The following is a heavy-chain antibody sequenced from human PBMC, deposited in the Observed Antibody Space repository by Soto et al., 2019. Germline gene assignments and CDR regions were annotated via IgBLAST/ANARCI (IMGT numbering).Heavy chain of an antibody. Sequence: QVQLQESGPGLVKASQTLSLTCTVSGGSVNNNDYYWSWIRQPPGKGLEWIGNIHYSGSTGYNPSLVSRVSMSVDTSKNHFSLKMNAVTPADTAVYYCARDSGSGSLWGQGTLVTVSS. CDR3: ARDSGSGSL. D-gene: IGHD1-26*01. J-gene: IGHJ1*01. CDR1: GGSVNNNDYY. CDR2: IHYSGST. V-gene: IGHV4-30-4*08.